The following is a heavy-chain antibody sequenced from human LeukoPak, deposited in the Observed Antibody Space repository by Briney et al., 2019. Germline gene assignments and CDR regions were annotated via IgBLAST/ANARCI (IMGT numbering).Heavy chain of an antibody. CDR3: ARPRSGYYYDAFDI. CDR2: IYPGDSDT. CDR1: GYSFSTYW. V-gene: IGHV5-51*01. J-gene: IGHJ3*02. Sequence: GESLKISCKGSGYSFSTYWIAWVRQMPEKGLEWMGIIYPGDSDTRYSPSFQGQVTISADKSISTAYLQWSSLKASDTAIYYCARPRSGYYYDAFDIWGQGTMVTVSS. D-gene: IGHD3-22*01.